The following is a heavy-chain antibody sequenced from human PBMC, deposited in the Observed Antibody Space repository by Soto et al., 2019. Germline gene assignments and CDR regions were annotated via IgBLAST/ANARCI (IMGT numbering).Heavy chain of an antibody. CDR2: ISSSSTYI. CDR3: ARDPAITGKLLDP. J-gene: IGHJ5*02. V-gene: IGHV3-11*06. D-gene: IGHD1-20*01. Sequence: GGSLRLSCEASGFTFGDSYMAWIRQAPGEGLEWISYISSSSTYIKYADSVKGRFTISRDNAKNSLYLQMTNLRVGDTAVYYCARDPAITGKLLDPCGQGTLVTVSS. CDR1: GFTFGDSY.